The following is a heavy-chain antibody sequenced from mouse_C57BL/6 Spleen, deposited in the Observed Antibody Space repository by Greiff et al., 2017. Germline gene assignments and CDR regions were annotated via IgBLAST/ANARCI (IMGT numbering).Heavy chain of an antibody. V-gene: IGHV1-20*01. CDR1: GYSFTGYF. CDR3: ARREVREWYFDV. Sequence: VHVKQSGPELVKPGDSVKISCKASGYSFTGYFMNWVMQSHGKSLEWIGRINPYNGDTFYNQKFKGKATLTVDKSSSTAHMELRSLTSEDSAVYYCARREVREWYFDVWGTGTTVTVSS. D-gene: IGHD2-2*01. CDR2: INPYNGDT. J-gene: IGHJ1*03.